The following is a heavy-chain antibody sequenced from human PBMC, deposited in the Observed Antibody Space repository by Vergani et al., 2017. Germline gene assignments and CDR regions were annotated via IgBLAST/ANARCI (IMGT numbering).Heavy chain of an antibody. Sequence: QGQLVESGGGLVKPGGSLRLSCAASGFSLSDYYMTWIRQAPGKGLEWISYISSSGTTIYYADSVKGRFTISRDNAKNLVFLQMDSLGAEDTALYYCARGDYHVSFEIWGRGTMVTISS. CDR2: ISSSGTTI. CDR3: ARGDYHVSFEI. CDR1: GFSLSDYY. J-gene: IGHJ3*02. D-gene: IGHD3-10*02. V-gene: IGHV3-11*04.